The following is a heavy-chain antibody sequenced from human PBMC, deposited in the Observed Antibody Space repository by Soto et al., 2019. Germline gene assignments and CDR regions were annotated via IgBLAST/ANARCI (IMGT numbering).Heavy chain of an antibody. Sequence: QLQLQESGPGLVKPSDTLSLTCTVSGGSISSSSYYWGWIRQPPGKGLEWIGSIYYSGSTYYNPSLKSRVTISVDTSKNQFSLKLSSVTAADPAVYYCARKYSGYDPFETADYWGQGTLVTVSS. V-gene: IGHV4-39*01. CDR1: GGSISSSSYY. CDR3: ARKYSGYDPFETADY. CDR2: IYYSGST. D-gene: IGHD5-12*01. J-gene: IGHJ4*02.